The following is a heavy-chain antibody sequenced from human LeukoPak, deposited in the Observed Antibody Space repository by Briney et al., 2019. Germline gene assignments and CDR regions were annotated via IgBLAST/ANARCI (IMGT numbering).Heavy chain of an antibody. CDR2: INPNSGGT. Sequence: GASVKVSCKASGYTFTGYYMHWVRQAPGQGLEWMGWINPNSGGTNYAQKFQGRVTMTRDTSISTAYMELSRLRSDDTAVYYCARERRTSSITMVRGPREIDPWGQGTLVTVSS. CDR1: GYTFTGYY. V-gene: IGHV1-2*02. CDR3: ARERRTSSITMVRGPREIDP. J-gene: IGHJ5*02. D-gene: IGHD3-10*01.